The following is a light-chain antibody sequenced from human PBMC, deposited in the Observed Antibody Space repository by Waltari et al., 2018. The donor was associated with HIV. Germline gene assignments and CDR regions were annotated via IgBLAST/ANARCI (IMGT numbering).Light chain of an antibody. CDR1: SSNIGNNY. CDR3: GTWDSSLSADVV. J-gene: IGLJ2*01. V-gene: IGLV1-51*01. Sequence: QSVLTQPPSVSAAPGQQVTISCSGSSSNIGNNYVSWYQQLPGTAPKLLIYDNNKRPSGIPDRFSGSKSGTSATLGITGLQTGDEADYYCGTWDSSLSADVVFGGGTKLTVL. CDR2: DNN.